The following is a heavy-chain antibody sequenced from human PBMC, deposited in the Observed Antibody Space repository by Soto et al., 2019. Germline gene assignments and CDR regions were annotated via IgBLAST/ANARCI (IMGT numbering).Heavy chain of an antibody. Sequence: EVQLLESGGDLVQPGGSLRLSCAASGFTFSSYVMSWVRQAPGKGLEWVSSIRGSGGSTSYADSVKGRFTISRDNSKNTLYLQMNSLRAEDTAVYYCAKAGYCSGGTCFVDYWGKGALVTVCS. CDR3: AKAGYCSGGTCFVDY. V-gene: IGHV3-23*01. D-gene: IGHD2-15*01. CDR2: IRGSGGST. J-gene: IGHJ4*02. CDR1: GFTFSSYV.